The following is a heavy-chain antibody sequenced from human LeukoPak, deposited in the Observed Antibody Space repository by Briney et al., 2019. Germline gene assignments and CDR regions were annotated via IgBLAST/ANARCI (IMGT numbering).Heavy chain of an antibody. J-gene: IGHJ4*02. V-gene: IGHV1-69*06. Sequence: SVTVSCKASGGTFRSYAINWVRQATGQGLEWMGGIIPIFGTANYAQKFQGRVTITAGKCTSKAYMELSSLRSEDTALYYCARDRYWSSNSCYLVGWGQGTLVTVSS. D-gene: IGHD2-2*01. CDR1: GGTFRSYA. CDR3: ARDRYWSSNSCYLVG. CDR2: IIPIFGTA.